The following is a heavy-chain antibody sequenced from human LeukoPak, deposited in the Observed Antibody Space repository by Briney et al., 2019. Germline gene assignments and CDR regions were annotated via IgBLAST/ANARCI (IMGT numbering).Heavy chain of an antibody. V-gene: IGHV3-7*04. D-gene: IGHD6-13*01. J-gene: IGHJ4*02. CDR2: IKEDGGAK. Sequence: GGSLTLSCAASGLTFSSYWMDWVRQAPGKGLEWVGNIKEDGGAKNYVDSVKGRFTISRDNAKDSAYLQMNSLRAEDTALYYCARNRGWQQFHCWGRGTLVTVSS. CDR3: ARNRGWQQFHC. CDR1: GLTFSSYW.